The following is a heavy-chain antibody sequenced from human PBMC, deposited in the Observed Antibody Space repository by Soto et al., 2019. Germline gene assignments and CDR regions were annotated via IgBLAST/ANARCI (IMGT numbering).Heavy chain of an antibody. Sequence: EEQLVESGGGLVQPGESLRVSCAASGFTFSRYEMNWVRQAPGKGLEWVASIGTRGSSIFYADSVKGRFSISRDNDNDSVSLVMNSLRVDDTAVYYCARDRGYTTGWYGGALDFWGQGTLVTVSS. CDR3: ARDRGYTTGWYGGALDF. V-gene: IGHV3-48*03. D-gene: IGHD6-19*01. J-gene: IGHJ4*02. CDR2: IGTRGSSI. CDR1: GFTFSRYE.